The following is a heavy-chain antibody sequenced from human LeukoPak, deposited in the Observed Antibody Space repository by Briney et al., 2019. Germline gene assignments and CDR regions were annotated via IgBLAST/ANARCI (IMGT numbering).Heavy chain of an antibody. J-gene: IGHJ4*02. D-gene: IGHD6-6*01. CDR2: IYYSGST. CDR1: GGSISSGSYY. CDR3: ARQDRGWSLAARTDY. V-gene: IGHV4-39*01. Sequence: SQTLSLTCTVSGGSISSGSYYWSWIRQPPGKGLEWIGSIYYSGSTYYNPSLKSRVTISVDTSKNQCSLKLSSVTAADTAVYYCARQDRGWSLAARTDYWGQGTLVTVSS.